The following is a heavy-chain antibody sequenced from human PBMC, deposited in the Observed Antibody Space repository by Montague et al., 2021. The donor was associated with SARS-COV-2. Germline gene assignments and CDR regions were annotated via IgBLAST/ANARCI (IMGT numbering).Heavy chain of an antibody. V-gene: IGHV4-34*01. CDR2: IKQSGST. D-gene: IGHD3-22*01. Sequence: EILSLTCGVYGGSFGDDHWSWIRQPPGKGLEWIGDIKQSGSTNYNPSLKSRVTISVDTSRNQFSLKLTSVTAADTAVYFCARGHLSVSMIVVVFTSASYYFDYWDQGALVTVSS. J-gene: IGHJ4*02. CDR3: ARGHLSVSMIVVVFTSASYYFDY. CDR1: GGSFGDDH.